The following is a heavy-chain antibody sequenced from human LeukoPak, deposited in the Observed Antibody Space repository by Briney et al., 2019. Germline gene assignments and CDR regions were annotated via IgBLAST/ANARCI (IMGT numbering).Heavy chain of an antibody. CDR1: GYTFTGYY. V-gene: IGHV1-2*02. D-gene: IGHD3-3*01. J-gene: IGHJ5*02. Sequence: PGASVKVSCKASGYTFTGYYMHWVRQAPGQGLEWMGWINPNSGGTNYAQKFQGRVTMTRDTSISTAYMELSRLRSDDTAVYYCARTLASYYDFWSGYYSDSWFDPWGQGTLVTVSS. CDR3: ARTLASYYDFWSGYYSDSWFDP. CDR2: INPNSGGT.